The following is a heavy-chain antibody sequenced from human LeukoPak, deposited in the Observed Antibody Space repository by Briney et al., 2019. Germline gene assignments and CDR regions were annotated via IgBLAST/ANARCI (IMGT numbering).Heavy chain of an antibody. V-gene: IGHV3-21*01. CDR2: ISSSSSYI. CDR1: GFTFSSYR. Sequence: PGGSLRLPCAASGFTFSSYRMNWVRQAPGKGLEWVSSISSSSSYIYYADSVKGRFTISRDNAKNSLYLQMNSLRAEDTAVYYCARVGTSSSGWQFDYWGQGTLVTVSS. D-gene: IGHD6-19*01. J-gene: IGHJ4*02. CDR3: ARVGTSSSGWQFDY.